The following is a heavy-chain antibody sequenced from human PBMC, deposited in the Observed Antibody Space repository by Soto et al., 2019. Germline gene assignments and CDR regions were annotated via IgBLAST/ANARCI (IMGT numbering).Heavy chain of an antibody. CDR2: ISGSGGST. J-gene: IGHJ4*02. CDR3: AKHYYGSGSYYTPFDY. CDR1: GFTFSSYA. D-gene: IGHD3-10*01. V-gene: IGHV3-23*01. Sequence: GGSLRLSCAASGFTFSSYAMSWVRQAPGKGLEWVSAISGSGGSTYYADSVKGRFTISRDNSKNTLYLQMNSLRAEDTAVYYCAKHYYGSGSYYTPFDYWGQGTLVTVSS.